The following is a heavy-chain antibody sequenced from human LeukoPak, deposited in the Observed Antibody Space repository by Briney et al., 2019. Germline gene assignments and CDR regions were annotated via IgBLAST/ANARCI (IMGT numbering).Heavy chain of an antibody. CDR1: GYTFTGYY. CDR3: AREVAADCSSTSCHYWYFDL. Sequence: ASVKVSCKASGYTFTGYYMHWVRQAPGQGLEWMGWINPNSGGTNYAQKFQGRVTMTRDTSISTAYMELSRLRSDDTAVYYCAREVAADCSSTSCHYWYFDLWGRGTLVTVSS. CDR2: INPNSGGT. J-gene: IGHJ2*01. V-gene: IGHV1-2*02. D-gene: IGHD2-2*01.